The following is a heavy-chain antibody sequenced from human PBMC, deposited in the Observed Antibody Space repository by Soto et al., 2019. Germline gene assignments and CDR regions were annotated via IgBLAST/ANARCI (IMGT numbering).Heavy chain of an antibody. CDR1: GGSISSGGYY. D-gene: IGHD6-13*01. J-gene: IGHJ5*02. CDR3: ARSLTSSSPSGFDP. CDR2: THYSGST. V-gene: IGHV4-31*03. Sequence: QVQLQESGPGLVKPSQTLSLTCTVSGGSISSGGYYWSWIRQHPGKGLEWIGYTHYSGSTYYNPSLKSRVTISVDTSKYQFYLKLSSVTAADTAVYYCARSLTSSSPSGFDPWGQGTLVTVSS.